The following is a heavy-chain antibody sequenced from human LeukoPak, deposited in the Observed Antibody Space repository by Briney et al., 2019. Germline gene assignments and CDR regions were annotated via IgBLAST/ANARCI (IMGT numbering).Heavy chain of an antibody. V-gene: IGHV3-30-3*01. D-gene: IGHD1-26*01. CDR3: AREGAEQAFDI. CDR1: GFTFSSYA. Sequence: PGGSLRLSCAASGFTFSSYAMHWVRQAPGKGLEWVAVISYDGSNKYYADSVKGRFTISRDNSKNTLYLQMNSLRAEDTAVYYCAREGAEQAFDIWGQGTVVTVSS. J-gene: IGHJ3*02. CDR2: ISYDGSNK.